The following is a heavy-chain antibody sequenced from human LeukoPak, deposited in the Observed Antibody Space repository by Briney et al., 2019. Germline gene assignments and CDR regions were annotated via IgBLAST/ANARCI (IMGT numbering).Heavy chain of an antibody. CDR1: GFTVSSNY. CDR2: IYSGGST. D-gene: IGHD5-18*01. V-gene: IGHV3-53*01. J-gene: IGHJ3*02. CDR3: ARDQGGYSYGYDAFDI. Sequence: GGSLRLSCAASGFTVSSNYMSWVRQAPGRGLEWVSVIYSGGSTYYADSVKGRFTISRDNSKNTLYLQMNSLRAEDTAVYYCARDQGGYSYGYDAFDIWGQGAMVTVSS.